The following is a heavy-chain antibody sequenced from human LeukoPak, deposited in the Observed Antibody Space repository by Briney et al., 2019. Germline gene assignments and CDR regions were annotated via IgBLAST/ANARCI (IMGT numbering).Heavy chain of an antibody. D-gene: IGHD3-10*01. V-gene: IGHV3-33*06. CDR1: GFTFSSYG. J-gene: IGHJ4*02. Sequence: PGRSLRLSCAASGFTFSSYGMHWVRQAPGKGLEWVAVIWYDGSNKYYADSVKGRFTISRDNSKNTLYLQMNSLRAEDTAVYYCAKDAGTMVRGVIIKWGQGTLATVSS. CDR2: IWYDGSNK. CDR3: AKDAGTMVRGVIIK.